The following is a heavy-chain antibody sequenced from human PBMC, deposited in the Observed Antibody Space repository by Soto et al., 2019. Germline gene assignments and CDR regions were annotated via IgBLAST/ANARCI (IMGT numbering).Heavy chain of an antibody. CDR3: ARGTPLDY. Sequence: TLSLTCTVSGDSINTGDYYWTWIRQAPGKGLEWIGYIYNSAGTSYNPSLRSRLSMSADTSKNQFSLRLSTVTAADTAVYFCARGTPLDYWGQGTLVTVSS. V-gene: IGHV4-30-4*08. J-gene: IGHJ4*02. CDR1: GDSINTGDYY. D-gene: IGHD2-2*01. CDR2: IYNSAGT.